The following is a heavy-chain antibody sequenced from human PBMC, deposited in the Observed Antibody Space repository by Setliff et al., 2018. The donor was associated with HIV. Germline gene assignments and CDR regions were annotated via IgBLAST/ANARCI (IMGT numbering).Heavy chain of an antibody. D-gene: IGHD5-12*01. CDR1: GFTFSDYY. Sequence: PGESLKISCAASGFTFSDYYMSWIRQAPGKGLEWVSYISSSGSTIYYADSVKGRFTISRDNAKNSLYLQMNSLRAEDTAVYYCAREQPLHSGYDSWWGQGTLVTVSS. CDR3: AREQPLHSGYDSW. V-gene: IGHV3-11*01. J-gene: IGHJ4*02. CDR2: ISSSGSTI.